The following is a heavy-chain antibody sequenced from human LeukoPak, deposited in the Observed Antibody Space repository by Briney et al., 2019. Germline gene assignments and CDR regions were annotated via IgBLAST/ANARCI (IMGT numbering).Heavy chain of an antibody. CDR1: GFTFSSYS. J-gene: IGHJ6*03. CDR2: ISSSSSYI. CDR3: ARDLRFSGSHRSYYYYMDV. V-gene: IGHV3-21*01. Sequence: GGSLRLSCAASGFTFSSYSMNWVRQAPGKGLEWVSSISSSSSYIYYADSVKGRFTISRDNAKNSLYLQMNSLRAEDTAVYYCARDLRFSGSHRSYYYYMDVWGKGTTVTVSS. D-gene: IGHD1-26*01.